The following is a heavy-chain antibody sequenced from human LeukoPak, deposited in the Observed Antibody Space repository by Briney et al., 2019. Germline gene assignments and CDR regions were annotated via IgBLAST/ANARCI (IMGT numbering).Heavy chain of an antibody. CDR2: IYHSGNT. J-gene: IGHJ3*01. Sequence: SETLSLTCTVSGYSISNNYYWGWIRQPPGKGLEWIGSIYHSGNTYYNPSLKSRVTISVDTSKNQFSLSLSAVTAADTAMYYCAREDAVSSDDAFDLWGQGTMVTVSS. D-gene: IGHD6-19*01. V-gene: IGHV4-38-2*02. CDR1: GYSISNNYY. CDR3: AREDAVSSDDAFDL.